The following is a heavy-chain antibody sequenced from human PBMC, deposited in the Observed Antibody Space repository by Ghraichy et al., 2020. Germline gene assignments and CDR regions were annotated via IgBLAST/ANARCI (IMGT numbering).Heavy chain of an antibody. V-gene: IGHV4-39*01. CDR1: GGSISSSSYY. CDR3: ARRVSGGDYARSLYNWFDP. CDR2: IYYSGST. D-gene: IGHD4-17*01. Sequence: SETLSLTCTVSGGSISSSSYYWGWIRQPPGKGLEWIGRIYYSGSTYYNPSLKSRVTISVDTSKNQFSLKLSFVTAADTAVYYCARRVSGGDYARSLYNWFDPWGQGTLVTVSS. J-gene: IGHJ5*02.